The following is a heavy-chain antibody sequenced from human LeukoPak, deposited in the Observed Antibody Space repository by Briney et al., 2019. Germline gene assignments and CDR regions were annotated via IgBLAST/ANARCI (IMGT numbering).Heavy chain of an antibody. D-gene: IGHD6-19*01. J-gene: IGHJ4*02. Sequence: SETLSLTCIISGASISSYYWTWIRQPPGKGLEWIGYIYDSEITSYNPSLKSRVTISADTSRKQFSLRLRSVTAADTAVYYCARGAGWYQFWGQGTLVTVSS. CDR3: ARGAGWYQF. CDR1: GASISSYY. V-gene: IGHV4-59*01. CDR2: IYDSEIT.